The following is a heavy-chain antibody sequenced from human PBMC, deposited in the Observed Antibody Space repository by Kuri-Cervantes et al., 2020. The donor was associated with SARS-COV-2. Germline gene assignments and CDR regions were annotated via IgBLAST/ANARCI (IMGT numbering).Heavy chain of an antibody. V-gene: IGHV4-59*12. Sequence: ESLKISCTVSGGSISSYYWSWIRQPPGKGLEWIGYIYYSGSTNYNPSLKSRVTISVDTSKNQFSLKLSSVTAADTAVYYCARLEGDIVVVPAAPYFDYWGQGTLVTVSS. J-gene: IGHJ4*02. D-gene: IGHD2-2*01. CDR3: ARLEGDIVVVPAAPYFDY. CDR2: IYYSGST. CDR1: GGSISSYY.